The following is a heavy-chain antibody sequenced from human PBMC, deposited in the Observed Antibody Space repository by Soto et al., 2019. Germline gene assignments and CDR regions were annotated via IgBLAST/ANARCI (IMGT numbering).Heavy chain of an antibody. Sequence: QVQLVQSGAEVKKPGASVKVSCKASGHTFTSYYMHWVRQAPGQGLEWMGIINPSGGSTSYAQKFQGRVTMTRDTSTSTVYMELSSLRSEDTAVYYCAREAEELLPFDYWGQGTLVTVSS. J-gene: IGHJ4*02. V-gene: IGHV1-46*01. CDR2: INPSGGST. D-gene: IGHD1-26*01. CDR1: GHTFTSYY. CDR3: AREAEELLPFDY.